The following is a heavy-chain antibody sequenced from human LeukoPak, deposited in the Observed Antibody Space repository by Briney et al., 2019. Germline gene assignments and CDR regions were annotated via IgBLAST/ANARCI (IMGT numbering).Heavy chain of an antibody. D-gene: IGHD3-22*01. CDR2: IKQDGSEK. V-gene: IGHV3-7*01. Sequence: SGGSLRLSCAASGFTFSSYWMSWVRQAPGKGLEWVANIKQDGSEKYYVDSVKGRFTISRDNAKNSLYLQMNSLRAEDPAVYYCARTFPNDRSRYWGQGTLVTVSS. CDR3: ARTFPNDRSRY. CDR1: GFTFSSYW. J-gene: IGHJ4*02.